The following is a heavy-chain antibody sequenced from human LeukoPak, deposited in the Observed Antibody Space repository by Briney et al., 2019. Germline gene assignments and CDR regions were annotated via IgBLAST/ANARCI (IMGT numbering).Heavy chain of an antibody. CDR1: GVSISYYY. J-gene: IGHJ4*02. CDR3: GGGYYDSSGYFLLDY. Sequence: PSETLSLTCTVSGVSISYYYWSWIRQPPGKGLEWIGYIYYSGSTNYNPSLKSRVTISVDTSKNQFSLKLSSVTAADTAVYYCGGGYYDSSGYFLLDYWGQGTLVTVSS. D-gene: IGHD3-22*01. V-gene: IGHV4-59*01. CDR2: IYYSGST.